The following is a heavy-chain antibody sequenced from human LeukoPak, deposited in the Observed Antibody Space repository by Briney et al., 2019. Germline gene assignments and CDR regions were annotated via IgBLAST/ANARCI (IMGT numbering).Heavy chain of an antibody. V-gene: IGHV3-33*08. D-gene: IGHD4-11*01. CDR2: IWYDGSNK. CDR3: ARTGYSNYLDY. Sequence: GGSLRLSCAASGFTFSSYAMHWVRQAPGKGLEWVAVIWYDGSNKYYADSVKGRFTISRDNSKNTLYLQMNSLRAEDTAVYYCARTGYSNYLDYWGQGTLVTVSS. CDR1: GFTFSSYA. J-gene: IGHJ4*02.